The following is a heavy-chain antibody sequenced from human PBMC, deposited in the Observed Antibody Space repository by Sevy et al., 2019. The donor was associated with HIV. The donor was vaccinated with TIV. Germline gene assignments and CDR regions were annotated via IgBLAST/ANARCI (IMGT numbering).Heavy chain of an antibody. D-gene: IGHD2-21*01. CDR1: GFTFSSYS. J-gene: IGHJ3*02. CDR3: ATDIVVAPGNAFHI. V-gene: IGHV3-21*01. Sequence: GGSLRLSCAASGFTFSSYSMNWVRQAPGKGLEWVSSISSSSSYIYYADSVKGRFTISRDNAKNSLYLQMNSLRAEDTAVYYCATDIVVAPGNAFHIWGQGTMVTVSS. CDR2: ISSSSSYI.